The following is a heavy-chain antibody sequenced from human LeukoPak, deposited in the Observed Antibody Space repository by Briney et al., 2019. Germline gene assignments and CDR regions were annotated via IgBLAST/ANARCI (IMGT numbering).Heavy chain of an antibody. CDR3: ARADMVRGVIDYYYMDV. CDR2: INHSGST. J-gene: IGHJ6*03. Sequence: SETLSLTCAVYGGSFSGYYWSWIRQPPGKGLEWIGEINHSGSTNYNPSLKSRVTISVDTSKNQFSLKLSSVTAADTAVYYCARADMVRGVIDYYYMDVWGKGTTVTVSS. V-gene: IGHV4-34*01. CDR1: GGSFSGYY. D-gene: IGHD3-10*01.